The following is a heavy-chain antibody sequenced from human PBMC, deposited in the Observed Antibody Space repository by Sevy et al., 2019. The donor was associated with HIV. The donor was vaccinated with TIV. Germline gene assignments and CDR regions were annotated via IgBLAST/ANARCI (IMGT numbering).Heavy chain of an antibody. V-gene: IGHV4-59*01. D-gene: IGHD3-22*01. CDR2: IYYSGST. CDR3: ARYYYDSSGLDY. CDR1: GGSISSYY. Sequence: SETLSLTCTVSGGSISSYYWSWIRQPPGKGLEWIGSIYYSGSTNYNPSLKSRVTISVDTSKNQFSLKLSSVTAADTAVYYCARYYYDSSGLDYWGQGTLVTVSS. J-gene: IGHJ4*02.